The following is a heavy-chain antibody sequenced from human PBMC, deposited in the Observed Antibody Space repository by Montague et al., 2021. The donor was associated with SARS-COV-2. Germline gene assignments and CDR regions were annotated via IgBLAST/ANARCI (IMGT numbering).Heavy chain of an antibody. CDR2: IKNKREK. CDR3: ASDPLYYYDSSGLLLDWYFDL. Sequence: TLSLTCTAEGGGKRRGREEGRAKGKQEGKGIEKKKKIKNKREKQYKPSLHSRITTPLDTSKNLISLKLSSVTAADTAVYYCASDPLYYYDSSGLLLDWYFDLWGRGTLVTVSS. V-gene: IGHV4-61*09. J-gene: IGHJ2*01. D-gene: IGHD3-22*01. CDR1: GGGKRRGREE.